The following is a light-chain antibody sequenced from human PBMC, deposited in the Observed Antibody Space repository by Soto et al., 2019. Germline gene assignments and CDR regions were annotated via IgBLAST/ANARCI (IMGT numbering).Light chain of an antibody. J-gene: IGKJ1*01. CDR1: QTISSW. Sequence: DIQMTQSPSTLSGSVADRVTITCRASQTISSWLAWYQQKPGKAPKLLIYKASTLKSGVPSRFSGSGSGTEFTLTISRLQPDDFATYYCQHYNSYSEAFGQGTKV. CDR2: KAS. CDR3: QHYNSYSEA. V-gene: IGKV1-5*03.